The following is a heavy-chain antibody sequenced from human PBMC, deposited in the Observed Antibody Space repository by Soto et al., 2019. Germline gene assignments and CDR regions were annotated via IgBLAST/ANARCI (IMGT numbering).Heavy chain of an antibody. CDR2: IYYSGLT. Sequence: NPSETLSLTCTVSGGSISSNTYYWGWIRQSPGKGLEWIGSIYYSGLTYYNSSLKRRVTISVDTSKNQFSLQLSSVTAADTAVYYCVSWRSGYYRDFDYWGQGTLVTVSS. CDR1: GGSISSNTYY. D-gene: IGHD3-22*01. V-gene: IGHV4-39*01. J-gene: IGHJ4*02. CDR3: VSWRSGYYRDFDY.